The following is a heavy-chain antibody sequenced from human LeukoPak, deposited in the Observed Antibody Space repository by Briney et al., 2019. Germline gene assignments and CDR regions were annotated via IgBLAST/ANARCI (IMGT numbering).Heavy chain of an antibody. CDR3: ARDNDVVTAAY. Sequence: GSVEVDCKACGYTFNGYYMRWVREAPGQGVEWMGWINPNRGGTNSAQNFQGTLTMTTDTHIITAYMDLSRLRSDNTAVYYCARDNDVVTAAYWGQGTLVTVSS. CDR1: GYTFNGYY. D-gene: IGHD2-21*02. V-gene: IGHV1-2*02. J-gene: IGHJ4*02. CDR2: INPNRGGT.